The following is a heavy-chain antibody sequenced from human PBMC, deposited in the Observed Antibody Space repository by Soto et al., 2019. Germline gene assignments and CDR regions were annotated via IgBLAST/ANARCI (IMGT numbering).Heavy chain of an antibody. J-gene: IGHJ6*02. CDR1: GGSFSGYY. Sequence: QVQLQQWGAGLLKPSETPSLTCAVYGGSFSGYYWSWIRQPPGKGLEWIGEINHSGSTNYNPSLKSRVTISVDTSKNQFSLKLSSVTAADTAVYYCARGVGSSWYSYYYGMDVWGQGTTVTVSS. V-gene: IGHV4-34*01. CDR3: ARGVGSSWYSYYYGMDV. CDR2: INHSGST. D-gene: IGHD6-13*01.